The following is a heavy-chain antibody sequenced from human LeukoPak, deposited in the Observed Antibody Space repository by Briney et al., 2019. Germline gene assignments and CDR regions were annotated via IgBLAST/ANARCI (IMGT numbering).Heavy chain of an antibody. J-gene: IGHJ4*02. Sequence: ASVKVSCKASGGTFSSYAISWVRQAPGQGLEWMGWISAYNGSTNYAQKLQGRVTMTTDTSTSTAYMELRSLRSDDTAVYYCAREPPPSYYYDSSGYWGLDYWGQGTLVTVSS. V-gene: IGHV1-18*01. CDR1: GGTFSSYA. CDR2: ISAYNGST. CDR3: AREPPPSYYYDSSGYWGLDY. D-gene: IGHD3-22*01.